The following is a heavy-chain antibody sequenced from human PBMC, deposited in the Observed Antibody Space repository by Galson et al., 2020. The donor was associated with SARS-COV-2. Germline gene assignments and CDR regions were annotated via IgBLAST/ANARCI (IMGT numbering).Heavy chain of an antibody. D-gene: IGHD3-16*01. CDR1: GFSLSTSGGG. Sequence: SGPTLVKPTQTLTLTCTFSGFSLSTSGGGVGWIRQPPVKALEWLALIYWDDDKRYSPSLKSKLSITKDTSKNQVVLTMTNMDPVDTATDYCAHRQIAFGGVHALGRWDKGTMVTVSS. V-gene: IGHV2-5*02. J-gene: IGHJ3*01. CDR3: AHRQIAFGGVHALGR. CDR2: IYWDDDK.